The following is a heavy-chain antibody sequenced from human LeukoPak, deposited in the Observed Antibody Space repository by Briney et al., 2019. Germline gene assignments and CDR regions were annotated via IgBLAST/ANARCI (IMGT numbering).Heavy chain of an antibody. CDR3: AKDREVGATGGIDY. D-gene: IGHD1-26*01. Sequence: PGGSLRLSCAASGFTFSSYGMHWVRQAPGKGLEWVAFIRYDGSNKYYADSVKGRFTISRDNSKNTLYLQMNSLRAEDTAVYYCAKDREVGATGGIDYWGQGTLVTVSS. V-gene: IGHV3-30*02. J-gene: IGHJ4*02. CDR1: GFTFSSYG. CDR2: IRYDGSNK.